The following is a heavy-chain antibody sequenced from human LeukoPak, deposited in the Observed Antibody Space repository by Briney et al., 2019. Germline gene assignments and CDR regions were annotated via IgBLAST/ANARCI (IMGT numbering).Heavy chain of an antibody. V-gene: IGHV4-59*08. CDR1: GGSIGIYY. CDR3: ARRSDSYAFDI. J-gene: IGHJ3*02. CDR2: IYYSGST. D-gene: IGHD2-21*02. Sequence: SETLSLTCTVSGGSIGIYYWSWIRQPPGKGLEWIGYIYYSGSTNYNPSLKSRVTISVDTSKNQFSLKLSSVTAADTAVYYCARRSDSYAFDIWGQGTMVTVSS.